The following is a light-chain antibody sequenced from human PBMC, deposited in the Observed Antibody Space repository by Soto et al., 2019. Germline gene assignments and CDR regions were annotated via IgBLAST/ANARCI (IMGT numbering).Light chain of an antibody. CDR1: QSVNSN. Sequence: EIVMTQSPVTLSVSPGDRATLSCRASQSVNSNLAWYQHKPGQTPKLLLYVASTRATGIPARFSGSGSGTELTLTSSSLQAEDFSGYYGQQYNVWPLTFGGGTKVEFK. V-gene: IGKV3-15*01. CDR3: QQYNVWPLT. CDR2: VAS. J-gene: IGKJ4*01.